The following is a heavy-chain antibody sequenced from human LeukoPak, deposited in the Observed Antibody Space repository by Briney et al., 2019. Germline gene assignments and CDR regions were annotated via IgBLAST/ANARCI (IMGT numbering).Heavy chain of an antibody. CDR3: ASCRLEYSSSSDTQLDY. V-gene: IGHV1-69*13. J-gene: IGHJ4*02. CDR2: IIPIFGTA. CDR1: GGTFSSYA. Sequence: RGASVKVSCKASGGTFSSYAISWVRQAPGQGLEWMGGIIPIFGTANYAQKFQGRVTITADESTSTAYMELSSLRSEDTAVYYCASCRLEYSSSSDTQLDYWGQGTLVTVSS. D-gene: IGHD6-6*01.